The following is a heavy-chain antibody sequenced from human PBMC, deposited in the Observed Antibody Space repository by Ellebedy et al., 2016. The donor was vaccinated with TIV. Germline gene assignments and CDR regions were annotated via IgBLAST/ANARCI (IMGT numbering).Heavy chain of an antibody. J-gene: IGHJ4*02. CDR3: ARYSYDFLTGDNTRFDN. CDR2: ISPHDGHT. V-gene: IGHV1-18*01. CDR1: NYTFTNYG. Sequence: ASVKVSCKAVNYTFTNYGINWVRQAPGQGLEWMGSISPHDGHTTYAQKLQGRLTMSTDTTTSTAYMELRSLRPDDTAVYYCARYSYDFLTGDNTRFDNWGQGTLVTVSS. D-gene: IGHD3-9*01.